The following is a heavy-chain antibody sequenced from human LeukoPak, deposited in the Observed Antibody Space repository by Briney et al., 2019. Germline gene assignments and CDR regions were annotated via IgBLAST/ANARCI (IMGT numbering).Heavy chain of an antibody. D-gene: IGHD6-13*01. V-gene: IGHV1-69*06. J-gene: IGHJ4*02. CDR3: AREEAAAAGSTFDY. CDR1: GVTFSIYS. CDR2: IIPIFGTA. Sequence: SVKVSCKASGVTFSIYSISCVRQAPGQGLEWRGGIIPIFGTANYTQKFQGRVTITSDKSTSTASMELSSLSSEDTAVYYCAREEAAAAGSTFDYWGQGTLVTVSS.